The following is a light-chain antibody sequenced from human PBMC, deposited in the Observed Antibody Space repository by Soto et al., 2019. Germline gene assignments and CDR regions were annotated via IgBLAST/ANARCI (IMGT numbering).Light chain of an antibody. V-gene: IGLV1-51*01. Sequence: QSVLTQPASVSAAPGQKVTISCSGSNSNLGDNFVSWYQQLPGTAPKLLIYDDNKRPSGIPDRFSGSKSGTSATLDITGLQTGDEADYYCGTWDSSLSGGVFGGGTKRTVL. CDR3: GTWDSSLSGGV. CDR2: DDN. CDR1: NSNLGDNF. J-gene: IGLJ2*01.